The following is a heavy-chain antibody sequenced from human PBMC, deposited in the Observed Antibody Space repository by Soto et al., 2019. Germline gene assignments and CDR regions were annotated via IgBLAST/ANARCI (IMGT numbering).Heavy chain of an antibody. J-gene: IGHJ6*03. Sequence: EVQLVESGGALVQPGGSLRLSCAASGFTFSNYGMYWVRQAPGKGLVWVSRIDSEGGNTLYADSVKGRFTISRDNARNTRYLKMDSLGGEAPALYYWAADLGSVIKSELLINATNMGVWGKGTPVPVSS. CDR3: AADLGSVIKSELLINATNMGV. CDR1: GFTFSNYG. CDR2: IDSEGGNT. D-gene: IGHD1-7*01. V-gene: IGHV3-74*01.